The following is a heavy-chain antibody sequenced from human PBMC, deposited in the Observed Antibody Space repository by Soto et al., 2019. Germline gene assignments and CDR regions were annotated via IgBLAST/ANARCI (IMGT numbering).Heavy chain of an antibody. J-gene: IGHJ5*02. CDR1: GFTFSDYA. CDR2: ISGTGVPT. CDR3: AKSFCSSSSCFFLWVDP. D-gene: IGHD2-2*01. Sequence: EVQLLESGGGLVQPGGSLRLSCAASGFTFSDYAMSWVRQAPGKGLECLSLISGTGVPTLYAGSVKGRCSVSRDNSKNTLFLEMNDLRVDDTAIYYCAKSFCSSSSCFFLWVDPWGPGTLVTVSS. V-gene: IGHV3-23*01.